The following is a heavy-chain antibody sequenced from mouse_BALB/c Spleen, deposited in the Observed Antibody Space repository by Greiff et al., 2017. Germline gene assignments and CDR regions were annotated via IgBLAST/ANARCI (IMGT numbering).Heavy chain of an antibody. V-gene: IGHV2-9*02. Sequence: VKLVESGPGLVAPSQSLSITCTVSGFSLTSYGVHWVRQPPGKGLEWLGVIWAGGSTNYNSALMSRLSISKDNSKSQVFLKMNSLQTDDTAMYYCAREHYYYGSSYGAYWGQGTLVTVSA. CDR1: GFSLTSYG. CDR2: IWAGGST. J-gene: IGHJ3*01. D-gene: IGHD1-1*01. CDR3: AREHYYYGSSYGAY.